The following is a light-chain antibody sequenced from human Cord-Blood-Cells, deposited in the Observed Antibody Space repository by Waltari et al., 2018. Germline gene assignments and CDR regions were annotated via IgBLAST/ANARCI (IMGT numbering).Light chain of an antibody. CDR3: QQYGSSSWT. Sequence: ELVLTQSPGTLSLSPGERATLPCRASQSVSSSYLAWYQQKPGQAPRLIIYGASSRATGIPDRCSGSGSGTDFTLTISRLEPEDFAVYYCQQYGSSSWTFGQGTKVEIK. CDR2: GAS. V-gene: IGKV3-20*01. J-gene: IGKJ1*01. CDR1: QSVSSSY.